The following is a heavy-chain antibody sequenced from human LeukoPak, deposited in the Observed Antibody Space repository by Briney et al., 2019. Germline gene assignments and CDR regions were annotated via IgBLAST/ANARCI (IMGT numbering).Heavy chain of an antibody. V-gene: IGHV3-11*04. CDR1: GFSFSDYY. J-gene: IGHJ3*02. CDR3: ARDPTSSWETAFDI. Sequence: GGSLRLSCSASGFSFSDYYMSWIRQAPGKGLEWVFYISYSDTIYYADSVKGRFTISRDNAKNSLYLQMNSLRAEDTAVYYCARDPTSSWETAFDIWGQGTMVTVSS. CDR2: ISYSDTI. D-gene: IGHD1-26*01.